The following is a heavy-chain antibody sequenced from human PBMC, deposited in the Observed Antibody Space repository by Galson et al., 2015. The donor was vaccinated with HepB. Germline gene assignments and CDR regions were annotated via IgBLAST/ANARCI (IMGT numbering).Heavy chain of an antibody. CDR1: GFTFSSYW. CDR3: ARPHLYCSSTSCYGEYWYFDL. V-gene: IGHV3-74*01. J-gene: IGHJ2*01. D-gene: IGHD2-2*01. Sequence: LRLSCAASGFTFSSYWMHWVRQAPGKGLVWVSRINSDGSSTSYADSVKGRFTISRDNAKNTLYLQMNSLRAEDTAVYYCARPHLYCSSTSCYGEYWYFDLWGRGTLVTVSS. CDR2: INSDGSST.